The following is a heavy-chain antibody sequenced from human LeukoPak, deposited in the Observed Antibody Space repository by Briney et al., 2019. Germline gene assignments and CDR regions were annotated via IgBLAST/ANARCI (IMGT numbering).Heavy chain of an antibody. V-gene: IGHV4-38-2*02. CDR2: IYHSGST. Sequence: SETLSLTCTVSGYSISSGYYRGFLRQPPGRVLEWIGTIYHSGSTYYNPSIKSRVTISVDTSKNPFSLKLSSVTAADTAVYFCARAYSSSWYFNWFDPWGQGTQVTVSS. J-gene: IGHJ5*02. D-gene: IGHD6-13*01. CDR3: ARAYSSSWYFNWFDP. CDR1: GYSISSGYY.